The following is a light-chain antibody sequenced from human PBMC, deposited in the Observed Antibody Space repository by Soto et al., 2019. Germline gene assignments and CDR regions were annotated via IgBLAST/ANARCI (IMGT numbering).Light chain of an antibody. CDR1: SGSISSAY. Sequence: NFMLTQPHSVSASPGETVTISCTRSSGSISSAYVQWYQLRPGSAPTTVIYEDDHRPSGVPVRFSGSSSGTMATLTISGAQVEDEADYYCYSVDISGNHRVFGGGTKLTVL. J-gene: IGLJ3*02. CDR3: YSVDISGNHRV. V-gene: IGLV6-57*04. CDR2: EDD.